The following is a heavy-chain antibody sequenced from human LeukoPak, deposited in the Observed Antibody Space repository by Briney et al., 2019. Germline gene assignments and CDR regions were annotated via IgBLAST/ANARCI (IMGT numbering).Heavy chain of an antibody. V-gene: IGHV3-21*01. CDR2: ISSSSSYI. J-gene: IGHJ6*02. CDR1: GFTFSSYS. D-gene: IGHD6-13*01. CDR3: ARNGIAAAGTDYYYYYGMDV. Sequence: GGSLRLSCAASGFTFSSYSMNWVRQVPGKGLEWVSSISSSSSYIYYADSVKGRFTISRDNAKNSLYLQMNSLRAEDTAVYYCARNGIAAAGTDYYYYYGMDVWGQGTTVTVSS.